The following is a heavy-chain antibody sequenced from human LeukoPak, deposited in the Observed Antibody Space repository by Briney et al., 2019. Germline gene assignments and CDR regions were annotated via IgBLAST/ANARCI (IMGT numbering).Heavy chain of an antibody. CDR1: GFTFSSYA. J-gene: IGHJ5*02. Sequence: GGSLRLSCAASGFTFSSYAMHWVRQAPGKGLEWVTIISYDGSNKYYADSVKGRFTISRDNSKNTLYLQMNSLGTEDTAVYYCARGDKQLVFNRNKGGFDPWGQGTLVTVSS. D-gene: IGHD6-13*01. V-gene: IGHV3-30*04. CDR2: ISYDGSNK. CDR3: ARGDKQLVFNRNKGGFDP.